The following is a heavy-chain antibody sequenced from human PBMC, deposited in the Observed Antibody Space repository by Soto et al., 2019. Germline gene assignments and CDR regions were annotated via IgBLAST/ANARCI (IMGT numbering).Heavy chain of an antibody. D-gene: IGHD1-7*01. CDR3: VSTGITGTTGYFDY. J-gene: IGHJ4*02. CDR2: IYYSGST. CDR1: GGSISSYY. Sequence: SETLSLTCTVSGGSISSYYWSWIRQPPGKGLEWIGYIYYSGSTNYNPSLKSRVTISVDTSKNQFSLKLSSVTAADTAMYYCVSTGITGTTGYFDYWGQGTLVTVSS. V-gene: IGHV4-59*01.